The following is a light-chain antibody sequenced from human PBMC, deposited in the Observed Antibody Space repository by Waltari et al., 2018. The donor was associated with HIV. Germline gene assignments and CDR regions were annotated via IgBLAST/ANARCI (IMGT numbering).Light chain of an antibody. J-gene: IGLJ3*02. Sequence: QSPLHQPASVSASPGQSITISCTGVSHEVAFYNFVSWYQHRPGKPPQLIIYAASRRPSVISSRLVGSKAGVTASLTISGLQAEDEAVYFCSSFASQGSPMFGGGTKLTVL. CDR2: AAS. CDR1: SHEVAFYNF. CDR3: SSFASQGSPM. V-gene: IGLV2-14*01.